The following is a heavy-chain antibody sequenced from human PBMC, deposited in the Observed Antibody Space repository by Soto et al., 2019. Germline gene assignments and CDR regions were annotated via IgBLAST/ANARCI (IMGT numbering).Heavy chain of an antibody. J-gene: IGHJ4*02. CDR1: GFTFSDQH. CDR2: DRNKGHSFTK. CDR3: VVESFFRFDY. D-gene: IGHD3-16*01. V-gene: IGHV3-72*01. Sequence: EVQLVESGGGLVQPGGALRLSCAASGFTFSDQHMNWVRQAPGKGLEWVGRDRNKGHSFTKEYDASVQGRFTISRDESKNSLFLQMNSLQTDDAAVYYCVVESFFRFDYWGQGTLVTVSS.